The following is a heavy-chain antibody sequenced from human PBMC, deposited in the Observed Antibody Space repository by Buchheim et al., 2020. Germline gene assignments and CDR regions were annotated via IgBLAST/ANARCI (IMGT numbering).Heavy chain of an antibody. V-gene: IGHV4-4*02. CDR1: GGSISSSNW. CDR3: ARDTWELLKGIVGYYYGMDV. CDR2: IYHSGST. J-gene: IGHJ6*02. Sequence: QVQLQESGPGLVKPSGTLSLTCAVSGGSISSSNWWSWVRQPPGKGLEWIGEIYHSGSTNYNPSLKSRATISVDKSKNQFYLKLSSVTAADTAVYYCARDTWELLKGIVGYYYGMDVWGQGTT. D-gene: IGHD1-26*01.